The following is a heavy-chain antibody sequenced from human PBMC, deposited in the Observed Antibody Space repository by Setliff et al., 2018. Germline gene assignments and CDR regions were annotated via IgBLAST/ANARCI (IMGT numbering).Heavy chain of an antibody. Sequence: ASVKVSCQTSGYTFNDYGIAWVRQAPGQGLEWMGWISAHSGNAYYSPKLHVRVTLTTDTSTSTAYMELSGLRADDTAVYYCVRGGVDAIPTWGQGTMVTVSS. CDR2: ISAHSGNA. J-gene: IGHJ5*02. V-gene: IGHV1-18*01. CDR3: VRGGVDAIPT. CDR1: GYTFNDYG. D-gene: IGHD2-21*01.